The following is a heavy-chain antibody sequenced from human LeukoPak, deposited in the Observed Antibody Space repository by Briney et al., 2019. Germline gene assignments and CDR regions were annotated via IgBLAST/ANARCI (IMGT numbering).Heavy chain of an antibody. CDR1: GGSIESSPY. CDR2: VHNSGVP. J-gene: IGHJ4*02. CDR3: LGQFPADLGV. Sequence: AETLSLTCSVSGGSIESSPYWAWIRQSPGKGLEYIASVHNSGVPYYSPSFSSRVTISLDTSKNQFSLHFQSVTAADPAVYFCLGQFPADLGVWGQGMLVNVPS. V-gene: IGHV4-39*07. D-gene: IGHD3-16*01.